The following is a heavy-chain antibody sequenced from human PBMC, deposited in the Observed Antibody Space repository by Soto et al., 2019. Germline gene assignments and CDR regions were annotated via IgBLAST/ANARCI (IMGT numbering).Heavy chain of an antibody. Sequence: LSXAASGFSFKTFWMSWVRQAPGEGLEXVXNIXQDESESHYXXSXXGRFTISRDNAKRLVYXKMNXLRVEDTAVYYCVSANIVGRPGGGQGTMVTVSS. V-gene: IGHV3-7*01. D-gene: IGHD6-6*01. CDR2: IXQDESES. CDR3: VSANIVGRPG. CDR1: GFSFKTFW. J-gene: IGHJ3*01.